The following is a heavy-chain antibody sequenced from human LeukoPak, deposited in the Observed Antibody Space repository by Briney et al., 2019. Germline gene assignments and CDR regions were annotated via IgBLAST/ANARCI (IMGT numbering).Heavy chain of an antibody. CDR3: ARDSPSDYGDRNYFDY. V-gene: IGHV1-69*05. Sequence: SVTVSCKASGGTFSSYAISWVRQAPAQGREWMGRIIPIFGTANYAQKFQGRVTITTDESTSTAYMELSSLRSEDTAVYYCARDSPSDYGDRNYFDYWGQGTLVTISS. CDR1: GGTFSSYA. CDR2: IIPIFGTA. D-gene: IGHD4-17*01. J-gene: IGHJ4*02.